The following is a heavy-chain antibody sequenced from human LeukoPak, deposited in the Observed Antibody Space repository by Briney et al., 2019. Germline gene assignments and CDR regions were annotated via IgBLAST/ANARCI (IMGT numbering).Heavy chain of an antibody. Sequence: GGSLRLSCAASGFTFSSYAMSWVRQAPGKWLEWVSAISGSGGSTYYADSVKGRFTISRDNSKNTLYLQMNSLRAEDTAVYYCARGGAARPDFWGQGTLVTVSS. CDR1: GFTFSSYA. J-gene: IGHJ4*02. CDR3: ARGGAARPDF. D-gene: IGHD6-6*01. V-gene: IGHV3-23*01. CDR2: ISGSGGST.